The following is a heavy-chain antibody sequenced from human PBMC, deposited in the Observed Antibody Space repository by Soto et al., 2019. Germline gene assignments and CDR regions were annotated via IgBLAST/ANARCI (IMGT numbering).Heavy chain of an antibody. Sequence: GESLKISCMGSGYSFTSYWIGWVRQMPGKGLEWMGIIYPGDSDTRYSPSFQGQVTISADKSISTAYLQWSSLKASDTAMYYCARSPTLLFHSSSWYNWFDPWGQGTLVTVSS. V-gene: IGHV5-51*01. CDR1: GYSFTSYW. D-gene: IGHD6-13*01. CDR3: ARSPTLLFHSSSWYNWFDP. CDR2: IYPGDSDT. J-gene: IGHJ5*02.